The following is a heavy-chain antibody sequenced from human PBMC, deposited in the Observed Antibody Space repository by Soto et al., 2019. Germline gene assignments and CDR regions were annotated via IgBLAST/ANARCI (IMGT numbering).Heavy chain of an antibody. CDR2: ISYDGSNK. V-gene: IGHV3-30-3*01. CDR3: ARDSATVADDYYTMHV. Sequence: QVQLVESGGGVVQPGRSLRLSCAASGFTFSSYPMHWVRQAPGKGLEWVAVISYDGSNKYYVDSVKGRFTISRDNSKNTLYLQINSLIPGDTTVYYCARDSATVADDYYTMHVWGQGTTVTVSS. J-gene: IGHJ6*02. D-gene: IGHD4-17*01. CDR1: GFTFSSYP.